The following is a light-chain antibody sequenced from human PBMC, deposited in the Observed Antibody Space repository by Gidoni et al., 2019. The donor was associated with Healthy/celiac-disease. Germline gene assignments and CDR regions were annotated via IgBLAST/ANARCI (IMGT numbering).Light chain of an antibody. Sequence: DIQMTHSPSTLSASVGDRVTITCRASQSISSWLDWYQQKPGKAPKLLIYKASSLESGVPSRFSGSGSGTEFTLTISSLQPDDFETYYCQQYNSYAFPFGGGTKVEIK. CDR2: KAS. CDR3: QQYNSYAFP. V-gene: IGKV1-5*03. CDR1: QSISSW. J-gene: IGKJ4*01.